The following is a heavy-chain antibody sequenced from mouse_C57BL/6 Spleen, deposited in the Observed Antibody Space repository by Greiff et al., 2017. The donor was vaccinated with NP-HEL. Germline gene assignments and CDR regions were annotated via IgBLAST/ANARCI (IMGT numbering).Heavy chain of an antibody. D-gene: IGHD3-3*01. CDR2: IHPNSGST. CDR3: AKEGGRGAMDY. V-gene: IGHV1-64*01. CDR1: GYTFTSYW. Sequence: QVQLQQPGAELVKPGASVKLSCKASGYTFTSYWMHWVKQRPGQGLEWIGMIHPNSGSTNYNEKFKSKATLTVDKSSSTADMQLSSLTSEDSAVYYCAKEGGRGAMDYWGQGTSVTVSS. J-gene: IGHJ4*01.